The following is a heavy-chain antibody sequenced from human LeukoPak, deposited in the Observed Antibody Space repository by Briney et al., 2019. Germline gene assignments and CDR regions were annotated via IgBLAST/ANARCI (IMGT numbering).Heavy chain of an antibody. V-gene: IGHV4-59*01. CDR3: ARDAGAGPYGLDV. CDR2: INYSGRT. CDR1: GGSISSYY. Sequence: SETLSLTCTVSGGSISSYYWGWIRQPPGKGLEWIGYINYSGRTNYNPSLKSRVTISVDTSKNQFSLKLSSVTAADTAVYYCARDAGAGPYGLDVWGQGTTVTVSS. D-gene: IGHD1-26*01. J-gene: IGHJ6*02.